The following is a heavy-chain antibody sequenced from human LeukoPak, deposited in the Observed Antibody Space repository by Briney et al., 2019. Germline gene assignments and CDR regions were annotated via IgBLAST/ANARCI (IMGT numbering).Heavy chain of an antibody. Sequence: GGSLRLSCAASGFTFSSYAMHWVRQAPGKGLEWVAVISYDGSNKYYADSVKGRFTISRDNAKNSLYLQMNSLRAEDTAVYYCARDRPRRIAAAGTYYYYGMDVWGQGTTVTVSS. J-gene: IGHJ6*02. D-gene: IGHD6-13*01. CDR1: GFTFSSYA. V-gene: IGHV3-30-3*01. CDR3: ARDRPRRIAAAGTYYYYGMDV. CDR2: ISYDGSNK.